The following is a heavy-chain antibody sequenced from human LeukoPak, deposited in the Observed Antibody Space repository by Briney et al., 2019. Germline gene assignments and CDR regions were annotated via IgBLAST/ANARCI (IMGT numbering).Heavy chain of an antibody. CDR2: IIPIFGTA. Sequence: SVRVSCKASGGTFSSYAISWVRQAPGQGLERMGGIIPIFGTANYAQKFQGRVTITTDESTSTAYMELSSLRSEDTAVYYCARDLNGDYANYWGQGTLVTVSS. CDR1: GGTFSSYA. CDR3: ARDLNGDYANY. J-gene: IGHJ4*02. V-gene: IGHV1-69*05. D-gene: IGHD4-17*01.